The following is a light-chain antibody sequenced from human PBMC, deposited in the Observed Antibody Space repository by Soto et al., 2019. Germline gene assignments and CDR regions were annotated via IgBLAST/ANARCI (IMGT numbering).Light chain of an antibody. V-gene: IGLV1-44*01. J-gene: IGLJ1*01. Sequence: QSVLTQPPSASGTPGQRVTISCYGSSSNMGSNTVHWFQQFPGTAPRLLISTNDQRPSGVPDRFIGSNPGTSASLAISGLQFEDEADYYCAVWDDRLNGHVFGTGTKVTVL. CDR2: TND. CDR1: SSNMGSNT. CDR3: AVWDDRLNGHV.